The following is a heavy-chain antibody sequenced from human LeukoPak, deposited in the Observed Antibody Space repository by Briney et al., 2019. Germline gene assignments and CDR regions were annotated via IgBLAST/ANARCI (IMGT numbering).Heavy chain of an antibody. D-gene: IGHD3-22*01. CDR3: ARFYYYDSSGFDY. J-gene: IGHJ4*02. V-gene: IGHV3-21*01. CDR1: GFTFSSYA. Sequence: GGSLRLSCAASGFTFSSYAMSWVRQAPGKGLEWVSAISAGSTYIYYADSVKGRFTVSRDNARDSLYLQMNSLRAEDTAVYYCARFYYYDSSGFDYWGQGTLVTVSS. CDR2: ISAGSTYI.